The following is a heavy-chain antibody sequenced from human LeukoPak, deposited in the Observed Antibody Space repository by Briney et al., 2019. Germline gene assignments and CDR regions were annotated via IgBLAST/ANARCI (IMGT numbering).Heavy chain of an antibody. CDR1: GFTFSDYY. V-gene: IGHV3-11*03. CDR3: ARHRTRFGESYGFDI. CDR2: ISGRSLYT. J-gene: IGHJ3*02. D-gene: IGHD3-10*01. Sequence: GGSLRPSCAASGFTFSDYYMSWIRQAPGKGLEWVSYISGRSLYTNYAASVKGRFAISRDNAKNSLYLQMHSLRAEDTAVYYCARHRTRFGESYGFDIWGQGTMVSVSS.